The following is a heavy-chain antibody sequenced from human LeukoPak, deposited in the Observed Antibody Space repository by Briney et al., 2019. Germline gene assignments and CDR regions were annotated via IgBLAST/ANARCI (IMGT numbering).Heavy chain of an antibody. V-gene: IGHV3-21*01. CDR1: GFTFSSYS. D-gene: IGHD3-16*01. J-gene: IGHJ6*03. CDR3: ARDGGKDYYYYYYMDV. Sequence: GGSLRLSCAASGFTFSSYSMNWVRQAPGKGVEWVSSITSSSYIYYAESVKGRFTISRDNAKNSLYLQMNSLGAEDTAVYYCARDGGKDYYYYYYMDVWGKGTTVTVSS. CDR2: ITSSSYI.